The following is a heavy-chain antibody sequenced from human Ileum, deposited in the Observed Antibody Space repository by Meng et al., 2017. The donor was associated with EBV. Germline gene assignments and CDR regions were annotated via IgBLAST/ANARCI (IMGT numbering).Heavy chain of an antibody. V-gene: IGHV4-39*01. CDR3: ARRDTAWFDP. J-gene: IGHJ5*02. CDR2: IYHTGST. D-gene: IGHD2-21*02. CDR1: GGYITSYSYY. Sequence: LHVQESDPGLVKPSETLSLTCSVSGGYITSYSYYWGWIRQPPGKGLEWIATIYHTGSTYYNPSLKSRVTISVDTSKNEFSLKVTSVTAADTALYYCARRDTAWFDPWGRGTLVTVSS.